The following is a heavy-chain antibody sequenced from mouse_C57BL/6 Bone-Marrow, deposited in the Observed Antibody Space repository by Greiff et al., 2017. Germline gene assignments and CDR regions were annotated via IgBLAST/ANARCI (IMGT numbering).Heavy chain of an antibody. V-gene: IGHV5-12*01. CDR1: GFTFSDYY. Sequence: EVKLMESGGGLVQPGGSLKLSCAASGFTFSDYYMSWVRQTPEKRLEWVAYISNGGGSTYYPDTVKGRFTISRDNAKNTLYLQMSRLKSEDTAMYYCARSYYSNYLDYWGQGTTLTVSS. CDR2: ISNGGGST. J-gene: IGHJ2*01. D-gene: IGHD2-5*01. CDR3: ARSYYSNYLDY.